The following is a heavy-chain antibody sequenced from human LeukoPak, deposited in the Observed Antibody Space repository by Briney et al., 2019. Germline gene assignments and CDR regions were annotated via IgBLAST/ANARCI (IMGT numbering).Heavy chain of an antibody. CDR3: TAGMGAHAFDI. D-gene: IGHD1-26*01. CDR2: LDPADGQT. J-gene: IGHJ3*02. Sequence: ASVKLSCKVSGYTLNELSMHWVRQAPGKGLEWMGGLDPADGQTISAQKLQGRVTMTEDTSTDPAYMELSSLRSGDTAVYYCTAGMGAHAFDIWGQGTMVTVSS. V-gene: IGHV1-24*01. CDR1: GYTLNELS.